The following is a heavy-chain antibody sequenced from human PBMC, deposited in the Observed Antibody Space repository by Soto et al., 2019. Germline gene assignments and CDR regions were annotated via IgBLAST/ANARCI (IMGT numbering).Heavy chain of an antibody. Sequence: GGSLRLSCVGTGLNFDDFDRNWVRQAPGKGLEWVSGITWNSRVLAYADSVKGRFTISRDNARNSLYLQMDSLRDEDTALYYCAKGRYDFWSPYYFDSWGQGTLVTVSS. V-gene: IGHV3-9*01. CDR1: GLNFDDFD. J-gene: IGHJ4*02. CDR3: AKGRYDFWSPYYFDS. D-gene: IGHD3-3*01. CDR2: ITWNSRVL.